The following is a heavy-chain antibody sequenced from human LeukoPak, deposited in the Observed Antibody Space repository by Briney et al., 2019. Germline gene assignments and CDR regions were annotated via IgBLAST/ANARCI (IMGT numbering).Heavy chain of an antibody. CDR3: ARGLGTYYYDSSGYRGLYYYYMDV. CDR2: IYYSGST. Sequence: PSETLSLTCTVSGGSISSYYWSWIRQPPGKGLEWIGYIYYSGSTNYNPSLKSRVTISVDTSKNQFSLKLSSVTAADTAVYYCARGLGTYYYDSSGYRGLYYYYMDVWGKGTTVTVSS. D-gene: IGHD3-22*01. CDR1: GGSISSYY. V-gene: IGHV4-59*01. J-gene: IGHJ6*03.